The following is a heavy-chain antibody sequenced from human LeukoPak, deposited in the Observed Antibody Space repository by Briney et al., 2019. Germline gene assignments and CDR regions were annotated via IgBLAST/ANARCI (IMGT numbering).Heavy chain of an antibody. D-gene: IGHD3-16*01. J-gene: IGHJ4*02. CDR2: IYYSGRT. Sequence: SETLSLTCTVSGGSIGSYYWSWLRQPPGKGLEWIGYIYYSGRTNYNHSLESRVTIAVGPSKNQFSLRLSSVTAADTAVYYCARGRWGSGVGYYFDYWGQGTLGTVSS. V-gene: IGHV4-59*01. CDR3: ARGRWGSGVGYYFDY. CDR1: GGSIGSYY.